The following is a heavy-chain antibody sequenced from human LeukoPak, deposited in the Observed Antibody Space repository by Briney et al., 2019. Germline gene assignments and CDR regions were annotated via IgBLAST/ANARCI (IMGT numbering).Heavy chain of an antibody. D-gene: IGHD6-6*01. V-gene: IGHV3-7*01. J-gene: IGHJ4*02. CDR1: GFTFSDYW. CDR2: IKQDGSQR. CDR3: ARRGGSSSRRSPIDY. Sequence: GGSLRLSCTASGFTFSDYWMTWVRQAPGRGPEWVANIKQDGSQRYYVDSVRGRFTIPRDNAKNSLFLQMNGLRAEDTAVYYCARRGGSSSRRSPIDYWGQGTLVTVSS.